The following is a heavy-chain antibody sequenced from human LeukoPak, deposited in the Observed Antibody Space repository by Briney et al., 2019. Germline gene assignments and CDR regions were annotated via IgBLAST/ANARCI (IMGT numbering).Heavy chain of an antibody. V-gene: IGHV3-30*04. CDR2: ISYDGSNK. CDR3: ARDFAGIVVVTAIPDAFDI. CDR1: GFTFSSYA. Sequence: GRSLRLSCAASGFTFSSYAMHWVRQAPGKGLEWVAVISYDGSNKYYADSVKGRFTISRDNSKNTLYLQMNSLRAEDTAVYYCARDFAGIVVVTAIPDAFDIWGQGTMVTVSS. J-gene: IGHJ3*02. D-gene: IGHD2-21*02.